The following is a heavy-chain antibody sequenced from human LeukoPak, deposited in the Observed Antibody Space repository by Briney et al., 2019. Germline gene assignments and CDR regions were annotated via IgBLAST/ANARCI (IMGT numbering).Heavy chain of an antibody. Sequence: ASVKVSCKASGYTFTSYGTSWVRQAPGQGLEWMGWISAYNGNTNYAQKLQGRVTMTTDTSTSTAYMELRSLRSDDTAVYYCARFSLRSSSPNRGAFDYWGQGTLVTVSS. CDR2: ISAYNGNT. J-gene: IGHJ4*02. D-gene: IGHD6-6*01. V-gene: IGHV1-18*01. CDR1: GYTFTSYG. CDR3: ARFSLRSSSPNRGAFDY.